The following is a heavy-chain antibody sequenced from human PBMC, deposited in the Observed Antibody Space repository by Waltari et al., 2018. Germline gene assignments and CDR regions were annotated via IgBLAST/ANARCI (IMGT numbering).Heavy chain of an antibody. Sequence: QVQLQESGPGLVKPSETLSLTCTVSGGSISSHYWSWIRQPPGKGLEWIGYIYYSGSTNYNPSLKSRVTISVDTSKNQFSLKLSSVTAEDTAVYYCAKALNWPLGYFDYWGQGTLVTVSS. CDR2: IYYSGST. CDR1: GGSISSHY. D-gene: IGHD1-1*01. CDR3: AKALNWPLGYFDY. V-gene: IGHV4-59*11. J-gene: IGHJ4*02.